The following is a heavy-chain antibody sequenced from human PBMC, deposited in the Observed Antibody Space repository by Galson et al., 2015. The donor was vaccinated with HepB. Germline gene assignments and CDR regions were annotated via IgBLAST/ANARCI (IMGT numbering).Heavy chain of an antibody. V-gene: IGHV1-69*02. D-gene: IGHD6-13*01. CDR1: GGTFSSYT. Sequence: SVKVSCKASGGTFSSYTISWVRQAPGQGLEWMGRIIPILGIANYAQKFQGRVTITADKSTSTAYMELSSLRSEDTAVYYCARAGSGSSSWYGNYYYYGMDVWGQGTTVTVSS. CDR2: IIPILGIA. J-gene: IGHJ6*02. CDR3: ARAGSGSSSWYGNYYYYGMDV.